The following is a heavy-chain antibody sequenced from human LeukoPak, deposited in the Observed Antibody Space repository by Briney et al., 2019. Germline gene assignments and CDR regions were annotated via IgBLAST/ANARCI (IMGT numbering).Heavy chain of an antibody. V-gene: IGHV3-64D*09. D-gene: IGHD2-15*01. CDR2: ISDSGGST. J-gene: IGHJ6*02. Sequence: AGGSLRLSCSASGFPFSSYAMHWVRQAPGKGLEYVSAISDSGGSTYYADSVKGRFTISRDNSKNTLYLLMSSLRAEDTAVYFCVRGYSFGPYGMDVWGQGTTVTVSS. CDR1: GFPFSSYA. CDR3: VRGYSFGPYGMDV.